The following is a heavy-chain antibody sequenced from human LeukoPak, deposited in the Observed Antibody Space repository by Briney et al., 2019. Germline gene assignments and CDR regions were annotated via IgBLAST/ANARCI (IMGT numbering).Heavy chain of an antibody. CDR3: ARYILTGYSNWFDP. CDR2: MNPNSGNT. Sequence: ASVEVSCKASGYTFTGYYMHWVRQAPGQGLEWMGWMNPNSGNTGYAQKFQGRVTITRNTSISTAYMELSSLRSEDTAVYYCARYILTGYSNWFDPWGQGTLVTVSS. CDR1: GYTFTGYY. V-gene: IGHV1-8*03. D-gene: IGHD3-9*01. J-gene: IGHJ5*02.